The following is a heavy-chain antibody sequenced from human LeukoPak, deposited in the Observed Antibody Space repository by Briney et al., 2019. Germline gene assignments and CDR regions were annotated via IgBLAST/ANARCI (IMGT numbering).Heavy chain of an antibody. CDR3: AKPRALYYYGSGSYFDPPFDY. V-gene: IGHV3-30*02. CDR2: IRYDGSNK. J-gene: IGHJ4*02. Sequence: GGSLRLSCAASGFTFSSYGMHWVRQAPGKGLEWVAFIRYDGSNKYYADSVKGRFTISRDNSKNTLYLQMNSLRAEDTAVYYCAKPRALYYYGSGSYFDPPFDYWGQGTLVTVSS. CDR1: GFTFSSYG. D-gene: IGHD3-10*01.